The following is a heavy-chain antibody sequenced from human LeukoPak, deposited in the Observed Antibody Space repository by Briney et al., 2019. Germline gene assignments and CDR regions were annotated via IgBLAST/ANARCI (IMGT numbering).Heavy chain of an antibody. CDR2: INHSGST. Sequence: PSETPSLTCTVSGGSISSGGYYWSWLRQHPGKGLEWIGEINHSGSTNYNPSLKSRVTISVDTSKNQFSLKLSSVTAADTAVYYCARWAVAGTGWFDPWGQGTLVTVSS. CDR1: GGSISSGGYY. CDR3: ARWAVAGTGWFDP. V-gene: IGHV4-61*08. J-gene: IGHJ5*02. D-gene: IGHD6-19*01.